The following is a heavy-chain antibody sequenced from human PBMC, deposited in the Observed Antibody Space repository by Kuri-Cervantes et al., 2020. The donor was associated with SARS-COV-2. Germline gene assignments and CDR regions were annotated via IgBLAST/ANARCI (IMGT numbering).Heavy chain of an antibody. Sequence: SETLSLTCTVSGGSISGDTYYWSWVRQPAGKGLEWIGRIYSSGNTNYNPSLKSRVTISEATSKNQFSLKLTYVNAADTAVYFCARGRGYHDSSGYYFDSWGQGTLVTVSS. CDR2: IYSSGNT. CDR3: ARGRGYHDSSGYYFDS. CDR1: GGSISGDTYY. J-gene: IGHJ4*02. V-gene: IGHV4-61*02. D-gene: IGHD3-22*01.